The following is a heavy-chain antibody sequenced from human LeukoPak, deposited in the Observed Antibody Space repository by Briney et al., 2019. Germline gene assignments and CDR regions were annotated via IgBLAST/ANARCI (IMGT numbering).Heavy chain of an antibody. D-gene: IGHD3-10*01. Sequence: ASVKVSCKSSGYTFSSYGISWVRQAPGQGLEWMGWISGYNGNTKDAQKFQGRVTMTTDTSTSTAYMELRSLRSDDTAVYYCARDPGGYGSGSYYRNYYFDYWGQGTLVTVSS. CDR2: ISGYNGNT. CDR1: GYTFSSYG. V-gene: IGHV1-18*01. CDR3: ARDPGGYGSGSYYRNYYFDY. J-gene: IGHJ4*02.